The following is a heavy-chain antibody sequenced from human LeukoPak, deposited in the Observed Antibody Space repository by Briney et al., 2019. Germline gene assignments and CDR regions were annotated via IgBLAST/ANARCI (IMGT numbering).Heavy chain of an antibody. V-gene: IGHV1-2*06. CDR1: GYTFTGYY. CDR2: INPNSGGT. CDR3: ARGQRGYSYGYRGN. J-gene: IGHJ4*02. Sequence: RASVKVSCKASGYTFTGYYMHWVRQAPRQGREWMGRINPNSGGTNYAQKFQGRVTMTRDTSISTAYMELSRLRSDDTAVYYCARGQRGYSYGYRGNWGQGTLVTVSS. D-gene: IGHD5-18*01.